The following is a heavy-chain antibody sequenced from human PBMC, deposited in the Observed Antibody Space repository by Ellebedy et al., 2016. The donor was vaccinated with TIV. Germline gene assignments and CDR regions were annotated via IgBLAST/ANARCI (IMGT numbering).Heavy chain of an antibody. J-gene: IGHJ4*02. CDR3: AKVGGYNYGPIDY. CDR2: IKQDGSEK. V-gene: IGHV3-7*03. D-gene: IGHD5-18*01. Sequence: GESLKISCAASGFTFSSYGMHWVRQAPGKGLEWVANIKQDGSEKYYVDSVKGRFTISRDNSKNTVYLQMNSLRVEDTAVYYCAKVGGYNYGPIDYWGQGTLVTVSS. CDR1: GFTFSSYG.